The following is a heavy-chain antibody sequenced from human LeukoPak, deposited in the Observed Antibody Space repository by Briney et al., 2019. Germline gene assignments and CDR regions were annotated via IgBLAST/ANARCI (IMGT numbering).Heavy chain of an antibody. J-gene: IGHJ4*02. CDR1: GFTISTYA. V-gene: IGHV3-23*01. D-gene: IGHD5-24*01. CDR3: AKEFIAGDGHVDCDS. CDR2: ITSSGATT. Sequence: GGSLRLSCAASGFTISTYAMTWVRQAPGKGLEWVSSITSSGATTYYEDSVKGRFTISRDISKNTLYLQMNSLTAEDSAVYYCAKEFIAGDGHVDCDSWGQGTLVTVSS.